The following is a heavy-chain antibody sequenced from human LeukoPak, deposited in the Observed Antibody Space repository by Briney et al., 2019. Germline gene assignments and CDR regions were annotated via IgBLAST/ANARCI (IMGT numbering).Heavy chain of an antibody. CDR2: ISYDGSNE. D-gene: IGHD3-9*01. J-gene: IGHJ3*02. V-gene: IGHV3-30*04. CDR1: GFTFSSYV. Sequence: PGGSLRLSCAASGFTFSSYVMHWVRQAPGKGLEWVAIISYDGSNEHYADSVKGRFTISRDNSKNTLYLQMNSLRVEDTAVYYCAKGPNYNILTGWRKTYNAFDIWGQGTMVTVSS. CDR3: AKGPNYNILTGWRKTYNAFDI.